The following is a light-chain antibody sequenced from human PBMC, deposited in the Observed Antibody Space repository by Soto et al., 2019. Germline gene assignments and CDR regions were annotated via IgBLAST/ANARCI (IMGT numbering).Light chain of an antibody. Sequence: EVVLTQSPATLSLSPGERATLSCRASQSVSRYLAWYQHKPGQAPRLLIYDASNRATGIPGRFSGSGSGTDCTLTISSLEPEDFAVYYCQQRTNWPPYTFGQGTKLEIK. CDR2: DAS. CDR1: QSVSRY. V-gene: IGKV3-11*01. CDR3: QQRTNWPPYT. J-gene: IGKJ2*01.